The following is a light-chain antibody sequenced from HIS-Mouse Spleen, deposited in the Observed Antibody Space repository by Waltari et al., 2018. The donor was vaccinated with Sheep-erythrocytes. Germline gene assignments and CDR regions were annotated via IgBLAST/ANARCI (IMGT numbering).Light chain of an antibody. CDR3: QSADSSGTYV. J-gene: IGLJ1*01. V-gene: IGLV3-25*03. CDR1: ALPKQY. CDR2: KDS. Sequence: SYELTQPPSVSVSPGQTARITCSGDALPKQYAYWYQQKPGQAPVVVIYKDSERPSGIPGRCSGTSSGTTVTLTISGVQAEDEADYYCQSADSSGTYVFGTGTKVTVL.